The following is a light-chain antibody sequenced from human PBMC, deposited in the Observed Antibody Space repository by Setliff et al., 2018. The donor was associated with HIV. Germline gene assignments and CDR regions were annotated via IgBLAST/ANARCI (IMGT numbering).Light chain of an antibody. CDR3: CSYAGSSTVI. CDR1: SSKVWNYNL. Sequence: QSALTQPASVSGSPGQSITISCTGTSSKVWNYNLVSWYQQHPGNAPKLIVYEVDKRPSGVSSRFSGSKSGNTASLAISGLQAEDEADYYCCSYAGSSTVIFGGGTKVTV. CDR2: EVD. J-gene: IGLJ2*01. V-gene: IGLV2-23*02.